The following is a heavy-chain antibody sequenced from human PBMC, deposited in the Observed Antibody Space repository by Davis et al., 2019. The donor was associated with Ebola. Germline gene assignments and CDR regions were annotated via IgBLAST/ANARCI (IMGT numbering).Heavy chain of an antibody. V-gene: IGHV1-8*01. CDR3: ARGRGRFGELIKNWFDP. D-gene: IGHD3-10*01. Sequence: SVKVSCKASEYTFISYDINWVRQATGQGLEWVGWMNPKSGNTGYAEKFQGRVTMTRNTSISTAYMELSSLRSEDTAVYYCARGRGRFGELIKNWFDPWGQGTLVTVSS. J-gene: IGHJ5*02. CDR1: EYTFISYD. CDR2: MNPKSGNT.